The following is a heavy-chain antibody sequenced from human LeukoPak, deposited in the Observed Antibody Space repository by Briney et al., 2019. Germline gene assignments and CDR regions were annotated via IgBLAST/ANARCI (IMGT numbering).Heavy chain of an antibody. Sequence: SETLSLTCTVSGGPISSYYWSWIRQPPGKGLEWIGYIYYSGSTNYNPSLKSRVTISVDTSKNQFSLKLSSVTAADTAVYYCARAHSSGWSMVDYWGQGTLVTVSS. D-gene: IGHD6-19*01. CDR2: IYYSGST. J-gene: IGHJ4*02. CDR1: GGPISSYY. CDR3: ARAHSSGWSMVDY. V-gene: IGHV4-59*01.